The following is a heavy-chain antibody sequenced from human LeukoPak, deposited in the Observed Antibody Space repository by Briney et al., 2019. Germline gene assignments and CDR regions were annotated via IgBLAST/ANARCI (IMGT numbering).Heavy chain of an antibody. D-gene: IGHD3-9*01. J-gene: IGHJ4*02. CDR2: INPNSGGT. V-gene: IGHV1-2*02. Sequence: ASVKVSCKASGYTFTGYYMHWVRQAPGQGLEWMGWINPNSGGTNYAQKFQGRVTMTRDTSISTAYMELSRLRSDDTAVYYCARDPRPWILTGLADYWGQGTLVTVSS. CDR3: ARDPRPWILTGLADY. CDR1: GYTFTGYY.